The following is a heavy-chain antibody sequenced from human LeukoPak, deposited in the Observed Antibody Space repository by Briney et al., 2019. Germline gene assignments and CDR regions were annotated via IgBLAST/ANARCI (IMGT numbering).Heavy chain of an antibody. Sequence: GGSLRLSCAASVFTFSSYAMSWVRQAPGKGLEWVSAISGSGGSTYYADSVKGRFTISRDNSKNTLYLQMNSLRAEDTAVYYCAKAYLRYLDWFHYDDAFDIWGQGTMVTVSS. CDR1: VFTFSSYA. CDR3: AKAYLRYLDWFHYDDAFDI. J-gene: IGHJ3*02. CDR2: ISGSGGST. V-gene: IGHV3-23*01. D-gene: IGHD3-9*01.